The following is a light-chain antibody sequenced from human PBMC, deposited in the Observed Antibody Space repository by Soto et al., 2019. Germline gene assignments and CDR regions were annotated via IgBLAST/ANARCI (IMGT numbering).Light chain of an antibody. CDR2: GAS. Sequence: DIVMTQSPAILSVSLGERATLSCLASQSISDNLAWYQQRSGQAPRLLIYGASTRATGVPARFSGSGSGTEFTLAISSLQSDEFAIYYCHQYKSWPSLTFGGGTKVE. CDR1: QSISDN. CDR3: HQYKSWPSLT. V-gene: IGKV3-15*01. J-gene: IGKJ4*01.